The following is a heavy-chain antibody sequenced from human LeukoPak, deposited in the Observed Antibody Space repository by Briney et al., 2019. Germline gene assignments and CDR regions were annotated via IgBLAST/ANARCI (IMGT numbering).Heavy chain of an antibody. CDR2: IYYSGTT. D-gene: IGHD5-24*01. V-gene: IGHV4-39*07. J-gene: IGHJ4*02. CDR3: ARWLQFDYFDY. CDR1: GGSISSSNYY. Sequence: PSETLSLTCTVSGGSISSSNYYWGWIRQPPGKGLEWIGTIYYSGTTYYNPSLESRVTIFEDTSKNQFSLKLSSVTAADTAVYYCARWLQFDYFDYWGQGTLVTVSS.